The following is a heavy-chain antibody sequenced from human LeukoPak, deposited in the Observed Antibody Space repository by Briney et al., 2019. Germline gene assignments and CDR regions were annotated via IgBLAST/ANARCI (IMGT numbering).Heavy chain of an antibody. CDR1: GFTFSSYA. Sequence: GGSLRLSCAASGFTFSSYAMSWVRQAPGKGLEWVSAISGGGGSSYYADSVKGRFTISRDNSKITLSLQMNSLRAEDTAVYYCAKVAGATSNKYCFDYWGQGTLVTVSS. J-gene: IGHJ4*02. CDR3: AKVAGATSNKYCFDY. CDR2: ISGGGGSS. D-gene: IGHD6-25*01. V-gene: IGHV3-23*01.